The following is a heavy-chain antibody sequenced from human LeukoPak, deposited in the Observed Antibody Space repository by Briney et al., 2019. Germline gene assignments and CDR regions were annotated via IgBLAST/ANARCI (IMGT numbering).Heavy chain of an antibody. Sequence: GGSLRLSCAASGFTFSSYAMHWVRQAPGKGLEWVAVISYDGSNKYYADSVKGRFTISRDNSKNTLYLQMNSLRAEDTAVYYCARDNNYDFWSGYYFNWFDPWGQGTLVTVSS. CDR3: ARDNNYDFWSGYYFNWFDP. V-gene: IGHV3-30-3*01. J-gene: IGHJ5*02. D-gene: IGHD3-3*01. CDR1: GFTFSSYA. CDR2: ISYDGSNK.